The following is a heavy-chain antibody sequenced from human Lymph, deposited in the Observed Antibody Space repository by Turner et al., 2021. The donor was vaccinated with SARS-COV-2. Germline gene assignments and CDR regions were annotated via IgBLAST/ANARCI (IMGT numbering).Heavy chain of an antibody. J-gene: IGHJ3*02. CDR1: GGTFSTYV. CDR3: ARRHSGNYDAFDI. Sequence: QVQRAQSGAEVKKPGFSVRVSCKASGGTFSTYVISWVRQAPGQGLEWMGGIIPILGIANYAQKFQGRVTITADKSTSTAYMELSSLRSEDTAVYHCARRHSGNYDAFDIWGQGTMVTVSS. D-gene: IGHD1-26*01. V-gene: IGHV1-69*10. CDR2: IIPILGIA.